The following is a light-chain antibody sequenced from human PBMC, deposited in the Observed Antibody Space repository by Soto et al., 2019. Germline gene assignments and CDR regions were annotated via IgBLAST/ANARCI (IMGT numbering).Light chain of an antibody. V-gene: IGKV3-15*01. CDR1: QSVATN. J-gene: IGKJ1*01. CDR3: QQYNNWPWT. Sequence: EIVMTQSPATLSVSPGERATLSCRASQSVATNLAWYQQKPGQPPRLLIYGASTRATGIPARFSGSGSGTEFTLTISSLQSVDFAVYFCQQYNNWPWTFGQGTKVDIK. CDR2: GAS.